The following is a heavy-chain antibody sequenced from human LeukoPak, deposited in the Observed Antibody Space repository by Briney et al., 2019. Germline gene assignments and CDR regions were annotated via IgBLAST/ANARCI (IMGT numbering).Heavy chain of an antibody. J-gene: IGHJ4*02. V-gene: IGHV1-18*01. CDR3: AMGDSSSSVPFDY. Sequence: AASVNVSCKASGYTFTSYGISWVRQAPGQGLEWMGWISAYNGNTNYAQKLQGRVTITRNTSISTAYMELSSLRSEDTAVYYCAMGDSSSSVPFDYWGQGTLVTVSS. CDR1: GYTFTSYG. CDR2: ISAYNGNT. D-gene: IGHD6-6*01.